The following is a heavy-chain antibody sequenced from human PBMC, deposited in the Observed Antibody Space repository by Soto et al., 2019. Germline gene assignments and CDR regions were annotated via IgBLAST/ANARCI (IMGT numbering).Heavy chain of an antibody. J-gene: IGHJ5*02. D-gene: IGHD7-27*01. Sequence: PSETLSLTCSVSGASISRGAYYWSWIRQHPGKGLEWIGNTYYSGSAYYNPSLKSRVTISVDTSQNQFSLKLSSVTAADTAVYYCARGVLANWGPEDWFDPWGQGTLVTVS. V-gene: IGHV4-31*03. CDR2: TYYSGSA. CDR1: GASISRGAYY. CDR3: ARGVLANWGPEDWFDP.